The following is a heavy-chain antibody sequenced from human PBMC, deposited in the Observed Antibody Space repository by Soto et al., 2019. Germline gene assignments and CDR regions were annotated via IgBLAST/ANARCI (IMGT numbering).Heavy chain of an antibody. CDR3: ARDLGSSWYGGGYYYYYGMDV. Sequence: GGSLRLSCAASGFTFSSYSMNWVRQAPGKGLEWVSSISSSSSYIYYADSVKGRFTISRDNAKNSLYLQMNSLRAEDTAVYYCARDLGSSWYGGGYYYYYGMDVWGQGTTVNVSS. CDR1: GFTFSSYS. CDR2: ISSSSSYI. D-gene: IGHD6-13*01. J-gene: IGHJ6*02. V-gene: IGHV3-21*01.